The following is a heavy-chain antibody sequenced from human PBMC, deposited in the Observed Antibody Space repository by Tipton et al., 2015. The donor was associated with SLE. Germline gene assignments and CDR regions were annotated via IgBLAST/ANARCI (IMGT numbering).Heavy chain of an antibody. Sequence: SLRLSCAVSGFTLNSYWMGWVRQAPGKGLEWVANIKQDGSEIYYVDSVKGRFTISRDTAKNSLFLQMNSLRAEDTGVYYCARGVAVDYWGPGTLVTVSS. V-gene: IGHV3-7*01. CDR3: ARGVAVDY. J-gene: IGHJ4*02. D-gene: IGHD2-15*01. CDR1: GFTLNSYW. CDR2: IKQDGSEI.